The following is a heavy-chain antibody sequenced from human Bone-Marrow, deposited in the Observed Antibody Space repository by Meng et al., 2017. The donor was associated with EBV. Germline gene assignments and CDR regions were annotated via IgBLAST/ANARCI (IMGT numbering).Heavy chain of an antibody. V-gene: IGHV4-39*07. J-gene: IGHJ4*02. D-gene: IGHD5-18*01. Sequence: QLRQPESGHGRVPPSETLSLTCSVSGASISSTTYYWGWIRQSPGKGLEWIGSMSYSSRTTSYNASLKTRVSISIDSSKNQFSLRLQSVTAADTAGYYCATSYGYTSTYWGPGTLVTVSS. CDR2: MSYSSRTT. CDR3: ATSYGYTSTY. CDR1: GASISSTTYY.